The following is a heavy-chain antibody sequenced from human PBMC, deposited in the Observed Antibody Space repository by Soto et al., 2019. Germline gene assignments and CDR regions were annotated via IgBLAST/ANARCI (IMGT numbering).Heavy chain of an antibody. Sequence: GGSLRLSCVASGFTFSNWAMAWVRQAPGEGLEWVSAISGSGDDTFYADSMKGRFTISRDNSKDTLYLQINSLRAEDTAVYYCANPIPKTGTTFGFWGQGTLVTVSS. CDR3: ANPIPKTGTTFGF. V-gene: IGHV3-23*01. D-gene: IGHD1-1*01. CDR1: GFTFSNWA. CDR2: ISGSGDDT. J-gene: IGHJ4*02.